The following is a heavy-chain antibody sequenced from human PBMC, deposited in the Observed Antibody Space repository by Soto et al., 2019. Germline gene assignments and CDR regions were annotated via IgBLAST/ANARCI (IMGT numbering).Heavy chain of an antibody. J-gene: IGHJ4*02. V-gene: IGHV4-31*03. CDR3: ARARYYYDSSGYYPGYFDY. CDR2: IYYSGST. CDR1: GGSISSGGYY. D-gene: IGHD3-22*01. Sequence: PSETLSPTCTVSGGSISSGGYYWSWIRQHPGKGLEWIGYIYYSGSTYYNPSLKSRVTISVDTSKNQFSLKLSSVTAADTAVYYCARARYYYDSSGYYPGYFDYWGQGTLVTVSS.